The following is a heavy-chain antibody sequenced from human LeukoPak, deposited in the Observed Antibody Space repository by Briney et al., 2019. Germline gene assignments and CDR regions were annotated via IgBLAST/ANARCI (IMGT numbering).Heavy chain of an antibody. CDR3: ARGAVSGSGPNWLDP. CDR1: GYTFTGYY. J-gene: IGHJ5*02. V-gene: IGHV1-18*04. CDR2: ISAYNGNT. D-gene: IGHD3-10*01. Sequence: SVKVSCKASGYTFTGYYMHWVRQAPGQGLEWMGWISAYNGNTNYAQKLQGRVTMTTDTSTSTAYMELRSLRSDDTAVYYCARGAVSGSGPNWLDPWGQGTLVTVSS.